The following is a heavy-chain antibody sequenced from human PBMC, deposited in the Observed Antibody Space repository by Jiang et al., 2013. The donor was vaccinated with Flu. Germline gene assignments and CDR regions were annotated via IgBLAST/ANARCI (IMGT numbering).Heavy chain of an antibody. D-gene: IGHD2-15*01. J-gene: IGHJ3*02. CDR1: GFSLTSSGMR. CDR3: ARTRRYCSGGRCFPDAFDI. V-gene: IGHV2-70*04. Sequence: PTQTLTLTCSFSGFSLTSSGMRVSWIRQPPGKALEWLARIDWDDDKFYTTSLETRLTISKDTSKNQVILTMTNMDPADTATYYCARTRRYCSGGRCFPDAFDIWGQGTKVTVSS. CDR2: IDWDDDK.